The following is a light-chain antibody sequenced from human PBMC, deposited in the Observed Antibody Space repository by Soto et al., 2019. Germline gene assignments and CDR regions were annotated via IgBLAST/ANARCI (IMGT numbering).Light chain of an antibody. CDR3: QQYGSAFWYT. J-gene: IGKJ2*01. V-gene: IGKV3-20*01. CDR2: GAS. Sequence: EIVLTQSPGTLSLSPGERATLSCRASQSVNGNYLTWYQQKPGQAPRLLIYGASSRATGIPDRFSGSGSGTDFTLTISRLQPADFAVYYFQQYGSAFWYTFGQGTKLEIK. CDR1: QSVNGNY.